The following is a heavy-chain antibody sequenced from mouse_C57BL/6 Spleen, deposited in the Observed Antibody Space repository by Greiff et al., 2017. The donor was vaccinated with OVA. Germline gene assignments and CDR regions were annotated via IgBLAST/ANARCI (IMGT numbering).Heavy chain of an antibody. J-gene: IGHJ1*03. CDR1: GYSITSGYY. CDR2: ISYDGSN. V-gene: IGHV3-6*01. CDR3: ARTSYYGHSYWYCDV. Sequence: ESGPGLVKPSQSLSLTCSVTGYSITSGYYWNWIRQFPGNKLEWMGYISYDGSNNYNPSLKNRISITRDTSKNQFFLKLNSVTTEGTATYYCARTSYYGHSYWYCDVWGTGTTVTVSS. D-gene: IGHD1-2*01.